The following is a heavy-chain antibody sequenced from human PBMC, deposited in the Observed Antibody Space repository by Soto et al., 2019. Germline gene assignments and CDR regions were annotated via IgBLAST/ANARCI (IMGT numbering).Heavy chain of an antibody. CDR1: GGSVSSGNYY. CDR3: ARGGGVYYFDY. CDR2: MYNGGST. V-gene: IGHV4-61*01. Sequence: PSEPLSLTCTVSGGSVSSGNYYCSWIRQPPGKELEWIGYMYNGGSTNYNPSLKSRATISVDTSKNHFSLKLSSVTASDTAVYYCARGGGVYYFDYWGQGTLVTVS. D-gene: IGHD2-8*02. J-gene: IGHJ4*02.